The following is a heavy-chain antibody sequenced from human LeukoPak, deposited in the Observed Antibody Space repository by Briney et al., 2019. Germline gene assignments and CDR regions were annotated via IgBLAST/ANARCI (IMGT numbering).Heavy chain of an antibody. CDR3: ARSDILTGYSPYYFDY. J-gene: IGHJ4*02. CDR1: GFTFSSYS. V-gene: IGHV3-21*01. Sequence: GGSLRLSCAASGFTFSSYSMNWVRQAPGKGLEWVSSISSSSSYIYYADSVKGRFTISRDNAKNSLYLQMNSLRAEDTAVYYCARSDILTGYSPYYFDYWGQGTLVTVSS. CDR2: ISSSSSYI. D-gene: IGHD3-9*01.